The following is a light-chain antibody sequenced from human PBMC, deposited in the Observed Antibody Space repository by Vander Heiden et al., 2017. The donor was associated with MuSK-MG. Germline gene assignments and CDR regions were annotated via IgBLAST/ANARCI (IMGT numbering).Light chain of an antibody. CDR2: EVT. V-gene: IGLV2-14*01. J-gene: IGLJ1*01. CDR3: SSYRSGSTPYV. CDR1: SNDIGRYDY. Sequence: QSALTQPASVSGSPGQSITISCTGISNDIGRYDYVSWYQHLPGKAPKLIIYEVTNRPSGVSDRFSSSKSGNTASLTIAGLQDDEEADYYCSSYRSGSTPYVFGSGTKVTVL.